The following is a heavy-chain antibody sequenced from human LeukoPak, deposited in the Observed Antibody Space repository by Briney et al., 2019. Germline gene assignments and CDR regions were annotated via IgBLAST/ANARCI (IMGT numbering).Heavy chain of an antibody. CDR3: ARGIGWDAFDI. D-gene: IGHD6-19*01. CDR2: IYYSGGT. V-gene: IGHV4-59*01. CDR1: GGSINTYY. Sequence: SETLSLTCTVSGGSINTYYWSWIRQPPGKGLEWIGYIYYSGGTNYNPSLKSRVTISVDTSKNQFSLKLSSVTAADTAVYYCARGIGWDAFDIWGQGTMVTVSS. J-gene: IGHJ3*02.